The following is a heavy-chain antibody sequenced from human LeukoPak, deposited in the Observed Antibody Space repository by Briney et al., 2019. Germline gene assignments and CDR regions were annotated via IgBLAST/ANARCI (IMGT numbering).Heavy chain of an antibody. Sequence: GGSLRLSRAASGFTFSSYSMNWVRQAPGKGLEWVSSISSSSSYIYYADSVKGRFTISRDNAKNSLYLQMNSLRAEDTAVYYCARAIGSGTMVIWGQGTLVTVSS. D-gene: IGHD1-7*01. CDR2: ISSSSSYI. V-gene: IGHV3-21*01. CDR1: GFTFSSYS. CDR3: ARAIGSGTMVI. J-gene: IGHJ4*02.